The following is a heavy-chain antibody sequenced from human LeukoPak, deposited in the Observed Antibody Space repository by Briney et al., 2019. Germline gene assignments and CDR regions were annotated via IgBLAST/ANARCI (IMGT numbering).Heavy chain of an antibody. Sequence: PSETLSLTCAVYGGSFSGYYWSWIRQPPGKGLEWIGEINHSGSTNYNPSLKSRVTISVDTSKNQFSLKLSSVTAADTAVYYCAREPSGYCSGGSCYRPVWFDPWGQGTLVTVSS. CDR1: GGSFSGYY. CDR3: AREPSGYCSGGSCYRPVWFDP. CDR2: INHSGST. D-gene: IGHD2-15*01. J-gene: IGHJ5*02. V-gene: IGHV4-34*01.